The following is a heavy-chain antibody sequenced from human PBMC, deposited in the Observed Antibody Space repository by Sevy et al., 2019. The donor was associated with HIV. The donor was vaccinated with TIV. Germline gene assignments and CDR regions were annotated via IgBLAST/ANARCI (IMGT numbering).Heavy chain of an antibody. Sequence: SETLSLTCTVSGGSISSYYWSWIRQPPGKGLEWIGYIYYSGSTNYNPSLKSRVTISVDTSKNQFSLKLSSLTAADTAVYYCARQDENWFDPWRQGTLVTVSS. CDR2: IYYSGST. CDR3: ARQDENWFDP. J-gene: IGHJ5*02. CDR1: GGSISSYY. V-gene: IGHV4-59*08.